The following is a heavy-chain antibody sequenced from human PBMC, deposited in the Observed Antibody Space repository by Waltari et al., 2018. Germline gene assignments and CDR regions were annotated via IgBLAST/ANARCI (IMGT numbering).Heavy chain of an antibody. CDR2: MNPSIGRE. J-gene: IGHJ4*02. CDR1: GGTFSSYT. Sequence: QFQLVQSGAEVKKPGSSVKVSCKASGGTFSSYTISWLRQAPGQGLEWMGRMNPSIGRENYAQKFQGIVTITEDKSTSTAYMELSSLRAEDTAVYYWASVTTVVSVPVYWGQGTLVTVSS. D-gene: IGHD4-17*01. V-gene: IGHV1-69*02. CDR3: ASVTTVVSVPVY.